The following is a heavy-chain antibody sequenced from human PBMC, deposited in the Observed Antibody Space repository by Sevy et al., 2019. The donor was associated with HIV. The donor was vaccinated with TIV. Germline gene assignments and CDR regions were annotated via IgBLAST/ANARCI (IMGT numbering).Heavy chain of an antibody. CDR2: IRSKADGGTT. CDR3: TRSLIVVVVTSVYYFDY. CDR1: GFTFGENA. J-gene: IGHJ4*02. D-gene: IGHD2-15*01. Sequence: GGSLRLSCTASGFTFGENAMAWFRQAPGNGLEWVGFIRSKADGGTTEYAASVKGRFTISRDDSKSIAYLQMNSLKTEDTAVYYCTRSLIVVVVTSVYYFDYSGPGTLVTVSS. V-gene: IGHV3-49*03.